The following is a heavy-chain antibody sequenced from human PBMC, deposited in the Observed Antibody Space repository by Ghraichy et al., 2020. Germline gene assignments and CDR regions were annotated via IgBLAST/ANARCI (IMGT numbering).Heavy chain of an antibody. D-gene: IGHD3-22*01. CDR2: IYYSGRT. J-gene: IGHJ6*02. V-gene: IGHV4-59*08. Sequence: SETLSLTCTVSGGSIRSYYWSWIRQPPGKGLEWIGYIYYSGRTNYNPSLKSRVTISLDTSKNQFSLRLSSVTAADTSLYYCARLNVSHYYDSSGYYLGSGTYYYYGLDVWGQGTTVTVSS. CDR1: GGSIRSYY. CDR3: ARLNVSHYYDSSGYYLGSGTYYYYGLDV.